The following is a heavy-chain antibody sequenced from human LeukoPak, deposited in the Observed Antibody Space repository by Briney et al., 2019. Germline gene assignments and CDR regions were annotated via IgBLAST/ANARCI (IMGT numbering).Heavy chain of an antibody. CDR3: ARDKGDYDTSGSLFVF. CDR1: GFTFSSYW. D-gene: IGHD3-22*01. Sequence: GGSLRLSCAASGFTFSSYWMNWVRQAPRKGLEWVANIKQDGSETYYVDSVKDRFTISRDNAKNSLYLQMNSLRAEDTAVYYCARDKGDYDTSGSLFVFGGQGTLVTVSS. V-gene: IGHV3-7*03. J-gene: IGHJ4*02. CDR2: IKQDGSET.